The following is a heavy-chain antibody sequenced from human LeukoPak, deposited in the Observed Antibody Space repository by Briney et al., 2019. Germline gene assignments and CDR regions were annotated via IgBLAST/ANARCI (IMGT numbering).Heavy chain of an antibody. D-gene: IGHD3-16*01. CDR1: GFTFGSYG. J-gene: IGHJ4*02. V-gene: IGHV3-30*02. Sequence: GGSLRLSCAASGFTFGSYGMHWVRQAPGKGLEWVTFIRSDGSNKYYADSVKGRFTISRDNSKNSLYLQMKSLRAEDTALYYCARRGYHDYSGFDYWGQGTLVTVSS. CDR2: IRSDGSNK. CDR3: ARRGYHDYSGFDY.